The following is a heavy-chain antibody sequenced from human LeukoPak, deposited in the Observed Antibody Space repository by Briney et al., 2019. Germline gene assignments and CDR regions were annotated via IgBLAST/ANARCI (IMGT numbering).Heavy chain of an antibody. J-gene: IGHJ3*01. D-gene: IGHD1-26*01. Sequence: KPSETLSLTCSVSGASINGYFWSWVRQTPERGLECIGYVSHTGATTSNPTLKRRGSITIDMDKSQISLSMPSVTAADSALYYCARGRRGSYYTFDVWGPGTIVSVS. CDR1: GASINGYF. V-gene: IGHV4-59*01. CDR3: ARGRRGSYYTFDV. CDR2: VSHTGAT.